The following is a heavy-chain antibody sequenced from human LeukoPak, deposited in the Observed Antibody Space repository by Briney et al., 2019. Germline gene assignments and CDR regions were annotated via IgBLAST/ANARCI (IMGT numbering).Heavy chain of an antibody. J-gene: IGHJ4*02. CDR3: ARDGYNTPGY. V-gene: IGHV4-39*07. CDR2: IYYSGST. Sequence: SETLSLTCTVSGGSISSSSYYWGWIRQPPGKGLEWIGSIYYSGSTYYNPSLRSRVTISVDTSNNQFSLKLSSVTAADTAVYYCARDGYNTPGYWGQGTLVTVSS. CDR1: GGSISSSSYY. D-gene: IGHD5-24*01.